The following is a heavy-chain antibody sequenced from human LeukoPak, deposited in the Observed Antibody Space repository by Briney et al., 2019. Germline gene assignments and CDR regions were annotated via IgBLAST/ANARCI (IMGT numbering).Heavy chain of an antibody. CDR1: GFTFSSYW. Sequence: GGSLRLSCVASGFTFSSYWMSWVRQAPGKGLEWVATIKQDGSEKYYVDSVKGRFTISRDNAKNSLYLQMNSLRAEDTAVYYCARILGDATRFDYWGQGTLVTVSS. CDR3: ARILGDATRFDY. J-gene: IGHJ4*02. D-gene: IGHD3-16*01. CDR2: IKQDGSEK. V-gene: IGHV3-7*01.